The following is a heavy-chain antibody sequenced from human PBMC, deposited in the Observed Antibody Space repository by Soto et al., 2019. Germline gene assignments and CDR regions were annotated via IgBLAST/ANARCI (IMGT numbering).Heavy chain of an antibody. CDR1: GYTFTAYY. Sequence: ASVKVSCKASGYTFTAYYIHWVRQAPGQGLEWMGWINPNNGDTNYGQRIQGRVTVTRDTSISTAYMELSSLRADDTAVYYCAALHEYSGYDRGFWGQGTRVTVSS. V-gene: IGHV1-2*02. CDR3: AALHEYSGYDRGF. D-gene: IGHD5-12*01. J-gene: IGHJ4*02. CDR2: INPNNGDT.